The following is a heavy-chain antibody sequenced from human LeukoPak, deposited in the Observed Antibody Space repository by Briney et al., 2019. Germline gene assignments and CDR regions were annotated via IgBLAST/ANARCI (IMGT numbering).Heavy chain of an antibody. V-gene: IGHV4-61*02. CDR1: GASIDFESYY. CDR3: ARGLPGALRSYYYGSGSYKDYFDY. Sequence: SETLSLTCTVSGASIDFESYYWTWVRQSAGKGLEWIGRIDHGGVTNYNPSLQSRVTISLDTSQKQFSLKLSSVTAADTAVYYCARGLPGALRSYYYGSGSYKDYFDYWGQGTLVTVSS. CDR2: IDHGGVT. D-gene: IGHD3-10*01. J-gene: IGHJ4*02.